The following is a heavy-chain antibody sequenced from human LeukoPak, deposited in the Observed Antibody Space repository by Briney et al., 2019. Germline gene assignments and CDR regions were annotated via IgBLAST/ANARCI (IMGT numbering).Heavy chain of an antibody. CDR3: ARGFRYCSSTSCYARRDYYYYGMDV. CDR1: GGSFSGYY. Sequence: PSETLSLTCAVYGGSFSGYYWSWIRQPPGKGLEWIGEINHSGSTNYNPSLKSRVTISVDTSKNQFSLKLSSVTAAETAVYYCARGFRYCSSTSCYARRDYYYYGMDVWGQGTTVTVSS. J-gene: IGHJ6*02. D-gene: IGHD2-2*01. V-gene: IGHV4-34*01. CDR2: INHSGST.